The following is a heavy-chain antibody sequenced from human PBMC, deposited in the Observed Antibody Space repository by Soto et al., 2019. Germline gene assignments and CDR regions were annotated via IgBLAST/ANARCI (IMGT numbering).Heavy chain of an antibody. CDR1: GGSISSYD. Sequence: PSETLSLTCTVSGGSISSYDWSWIRQPPGKGLEWFGYIYYSGSTNYNPSLKSRVTISVDTSKNQFSLTLSSVTAADTAVYYCARDVVITTRRLPLWGQGTLVTVSS. J-gene: IGHJ4*02. CDR2: IYYSGST. V-gene: IGHV4-59*01. D-gene: IGHD3-22*01. CDR3: ARDVVITTRRLPL.